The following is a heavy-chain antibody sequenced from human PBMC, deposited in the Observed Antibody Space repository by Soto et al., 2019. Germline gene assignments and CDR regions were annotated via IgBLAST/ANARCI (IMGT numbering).Heavy chain of an antibody. V-gene: IGHV1-18*01. D-gene: IGHD1-26*01. CDR1: GCSFTSFE. CDR2: INVYNGNT. J-gene: IGHJ4*02. CDR3: ARDDVAATTGDSGY. Sequence: DTVLVCNMASGCSFTSFEIIWVRQAAGQGLAWMGWINVYNGNTKYVQKFQGRVTMTTDTPTSTVYMELRSLTSDDTAVYYCARDDVAATTGDSGYWGQGTLVTVSS.